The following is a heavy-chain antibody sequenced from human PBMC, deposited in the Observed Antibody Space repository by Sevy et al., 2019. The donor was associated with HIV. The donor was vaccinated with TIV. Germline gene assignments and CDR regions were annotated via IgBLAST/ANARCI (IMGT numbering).Heavy chain of an antibody. CDR2: INWNSGNI. D-gene: IGHD3-10*01. CDR3: SNVGLYGSGSYIVGLDV. J-gene: IGHJ6*02. Sequence: GGSLRLSCTASGFNFNDYAMYWVRQAPGKGLEWVSGINWNSGNIAYADSVKGRFTISRDNGKNSLYLQMNSLRPEDTALYYCSNVGLYGSGSYIVGLDVWGQGTTVTVSS. CDR1: GFNFNDYA. V-gene: IGHV3-9*01.